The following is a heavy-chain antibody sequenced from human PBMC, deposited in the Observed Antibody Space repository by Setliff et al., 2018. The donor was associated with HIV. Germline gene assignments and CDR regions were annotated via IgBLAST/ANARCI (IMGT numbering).Heavy chain of an antibody. D-gene: IGHD2-15*01. CDR1: GYSITSGYY. V-gene: IGHV4-38-2*01. CDR2: IHHSGST. CDR3: ARHIHGASWYWFDP. J-gene: IGHJ5*02. Sequence: ASETLSLTCAVSGYSITSGYYWGWIRQSPGRGLEWIGSIHHSGSTYYNPSLKSRVTISVDTSKNQFSLKLTYVTAADAAVDYCARHIHGASWYWFDPWGQGTLVTVSS.